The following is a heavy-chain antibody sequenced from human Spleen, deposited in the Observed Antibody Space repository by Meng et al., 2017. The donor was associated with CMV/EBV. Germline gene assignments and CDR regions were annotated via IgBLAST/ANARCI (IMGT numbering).Heavy chain of an antibody. Sequence: SVKVSCKASGYTFTSHDISWVRRAPGQGLEWMGGIIPIFGTANYAQKFQGRVTITTDESTSTAYMELSSLRSEDTAVYYCARGERDCSSTSCYPIYYGMDVWGQGTTVTVSS. CDR2: IIPIFGTA. J-gene: IGHJ6*02. CDR1: GYTFTSHD. D-gene: IGHD2-2*01. CDR3: ARGERDCSSTSCYPIYYGMDV. V-gene: IGHV1-69*05.